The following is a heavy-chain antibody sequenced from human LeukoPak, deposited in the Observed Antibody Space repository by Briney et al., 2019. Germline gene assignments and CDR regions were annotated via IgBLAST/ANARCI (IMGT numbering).Heavy chain of an antibody. J-gene: IGHJ4*02. Sequence: SETLSLTCAVYGGSFSGYYWSWIRQPPGKGLEWIGEINHSGSTNYNPSLKSRVTISVDTSKNQFSLKLSSVTAADTAVYYCARQAGYGSGSYYFDYWGQGTLVTVSS. D-gene: IGHD3-10*01. CDR3: ARQAGYGSGSYYFDY. CDR1: GGSFSGYY. V-gene: IGHV4-34*01. CDR2: INHSGST.